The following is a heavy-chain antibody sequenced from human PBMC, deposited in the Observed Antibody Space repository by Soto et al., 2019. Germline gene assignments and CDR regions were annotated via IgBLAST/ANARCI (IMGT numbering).Heavy chain of an antibody. V-gene: IGHV4-31*03. CDR2: IYYSGST. J-gene: IGHJ3*02. CDR1: GGSISSGGYY. Sequence: QVQLQESGPGLVKPSQTLSLTCTVSGGSISSGGYYWSWIRQHPGKGLEWIGYIYYSGSTYYNPSLKGRVTISVDTSKNHLSRKLSSVTAADTAVYYCARGVPDAFDIWGQGTMVTVSS. CDR3: ARGVPDAFDI.